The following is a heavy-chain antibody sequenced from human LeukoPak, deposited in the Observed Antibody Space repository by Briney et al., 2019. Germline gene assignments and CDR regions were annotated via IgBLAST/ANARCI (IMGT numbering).Heavy chain of an antibody. D-gene: IGHD4-23*01. V-gene: IGHV1-2*04. Sequence: ASVKVSCKASGYTFTGYYMHWVRQAPGQGLEWMGWINPNSGGTNYAQKFQGWVTMTTDTSTSTAYMELRSLRSDDTAVYYCARDSKKLRWYNDYWGQGTLVTVSS. J-gene: IGHJ4*02. CDR2: INPNSGGT. CDR1: GYTFTGYY. CDR3: ARDSKKLRWYNDY.